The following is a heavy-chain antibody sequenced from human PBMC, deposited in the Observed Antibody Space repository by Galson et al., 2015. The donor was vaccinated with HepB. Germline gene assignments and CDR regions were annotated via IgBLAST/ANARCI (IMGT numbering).Heavy chain of an antibody. V-gene: IGHV1-18*01. Sequence: SVKVSCKASGYTFTSYGISWVRQAPGQGLEWMGWISAYNGNTNYAQKLQGRVTMTTDTSTSTAYMELRSLRSDDTAVYYCARTGIGLSDRKYYFDYWGQGTLVTVSS. J-gene: IGHJ4*02. CDR3: ARTGIGLSDRKYYFDY. D-gene: IGHD3-16*02. CDR1: GYTFTSYG. CDR2: ISAYNGNT.